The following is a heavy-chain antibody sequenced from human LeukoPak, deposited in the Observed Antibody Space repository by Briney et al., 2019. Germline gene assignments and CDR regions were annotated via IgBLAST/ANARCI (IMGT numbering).Heavy chain of an antibody. CDR2: INPNSGGT. Sequence: ASVTVSCKASGYTFTGCYMHWVRQAPGQGLEWMGWINPNSGGTNYAQKFQGRVTMTRDTSISTAYMELSRLRSDDTAVYYCARDTTVTTLHWFDPWGQGTLVTVSS. CDR3: ARDTTVTTLHWFDP. CDR1: GYTFTGCY. V-gene: IGHV1-2*02. D-gene: IGHD4-17*01. J-gene: IGHJ5*02.